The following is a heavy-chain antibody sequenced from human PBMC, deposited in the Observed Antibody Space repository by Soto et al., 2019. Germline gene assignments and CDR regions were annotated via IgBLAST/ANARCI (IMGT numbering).Heavy chain of an antibody. CDR3: ARGLGDEVAARHLDH. D-gene: IGHD6-6*01. Sequence: SETLSLTCAVYGGSFSGYYWSWIRQPPGKGLEWIGEINHSGSTNYNPSLKSRVTISVDASKNQFSLKLSSVTAADTAVYYCARGLGDEVAARHLDHCGQRTLVTVSS. J-gene: IGHJ4*02. CDR2: INHSGST. CDR1: GGSFSGYY. V-gene: IGHV4-34*01.